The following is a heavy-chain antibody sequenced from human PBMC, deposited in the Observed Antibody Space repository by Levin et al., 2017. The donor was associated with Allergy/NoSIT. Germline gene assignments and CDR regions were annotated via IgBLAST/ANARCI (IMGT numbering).Heavy chain of an antibody. Sequence: PGGSLRLSCAASGFTFKTHGMSWVRQAPGKGLQWVSTIRATGSHTFYADSVKGRFTISRDDSKNTLYLQMNNLRAEDTAVYYCARMFYGSGTYGWFDPWGQGTLVTVAS. J-gene: IGHJ5*02. V-gene: IGHV3-23*01. CDR1: GFTFKTHG. CDR2: IRATGSHT. CDR3: ARMFYGSGTYGWFDP. D-gene: IGHD3-10*01.